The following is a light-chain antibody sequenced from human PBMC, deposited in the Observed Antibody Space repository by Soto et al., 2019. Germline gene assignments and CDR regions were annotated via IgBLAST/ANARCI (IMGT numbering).Light chain of an antibody. J-gene: IGKJ2*01. CDR1: QSISNS. Sequence: EIVMTQSPASLSVSPGETATLSCRASQSISNSLAWYQQKPVQAPSLLIYGASTRATGIPARFSGSGSGTEFTLTISSLQSEDSALYYCQQYNNWPPRTFGKGTKLEIK. V-gene: IGKV3-15*01. CDR2: GAS. CDR3: QQYNNWPPRT.